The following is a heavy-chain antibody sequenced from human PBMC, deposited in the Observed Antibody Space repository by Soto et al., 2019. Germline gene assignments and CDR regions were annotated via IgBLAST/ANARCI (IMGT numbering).Heavy chain of an antibody. V-gene: IGHV1-18*01. CDR2: ISVYNGNT. CDR1: GYSFTSHG. Sequence: QVQLVQSTAEVKKPGASVKVSCKASGYSFTSHGISWVRQAPGQGPEWMGRISVYNGNTNYAQKFQGRVSMTTDTSTITAYMELGSLRSDDTAIYYCARDIRNEYCGGDCALDFWGQGTLVTVSS. J-gene: IGHJ4*02. CDR3: ARDIRNEYCGGDCALDF. D-gene: IGHD2-21*02.